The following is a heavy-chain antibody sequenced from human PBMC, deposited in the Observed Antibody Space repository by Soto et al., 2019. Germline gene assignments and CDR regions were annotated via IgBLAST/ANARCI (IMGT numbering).Heavy chain of an antibody. V-gene: IGHV3-30-3*01. D-gene: IGHD1-1*01. J-gene: IGHJ6*02. CDR2: ISYDGDNK. Sequence: GGSLRLSCAASGFTFSYHALNWVRQAPGKGLEWVAVISYDGDNKYVAESVKGRFTISRDNSKNTVSLQMNSLRTEDTAMYFCARGTTTSAFSAMDVWGQGTTVTVSS. CDR3: ARGTTTSAFSAMDV. CDR1: GFTFSYHA.